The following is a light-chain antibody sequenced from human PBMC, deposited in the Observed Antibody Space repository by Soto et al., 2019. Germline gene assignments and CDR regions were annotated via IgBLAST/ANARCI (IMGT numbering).Light chain of an antibody. CDR3: SSYTSRSTPPVV. CDR1: SSDVGGYNY. J-gene: IGLJ2*01. V-gene: IGLV2-14*01. CDR2: DVS. Sequence: QSALTQPASVSGSPGQSITISCTGTSSDVGGYNYVSWYQQHPGKAPKLMIYDVSNRTSGVSNRFSGSKSGNTASLTISGIQAEDEADYYCSSYTSRSTPPVVFGGGTKLTVL.